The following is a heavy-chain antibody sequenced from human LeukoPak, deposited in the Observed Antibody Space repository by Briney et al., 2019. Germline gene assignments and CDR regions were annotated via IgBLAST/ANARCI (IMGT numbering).Heavy chain of an antibody. CDR1: GGSISSSSYY. CDR2: IYYSGST. CDR3: ARGGYSYGYELYYFDY. V-gene: IGHV4-39*07. Sequence: SETLSLTCTVSGGSISSSSYYWGWIRQPPGKGLEWIGSIYYSGSTYYNPSLKSRVTISVDTSKNQFSLTLSSVTAADTAVYYCARGGYSYGYELYYFDYWGQGTLVTVSS. D-gene: IGHD5-18*01. J-gene: IGHJ4*02.